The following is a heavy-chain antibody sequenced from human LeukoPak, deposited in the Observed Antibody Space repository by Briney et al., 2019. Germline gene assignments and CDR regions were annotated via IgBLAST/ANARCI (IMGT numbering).Heavy chain of an antibody. J-gene: IGHJ4*02. D-gene: IGHD3-22*01. CDR1: GFTFSGYA. V-gene: IGHV3-23*01. CDR2: ISGSGGST. CDR3: AKKSAYYYDSSGYYFDY. Sequence: GGSLRLSCAASGFTFSGYAMSWVRQAPGKGLEWVSAISGSGGSTYYADSVKGRFTISRDNSKNTLYLQMNSLRAEDTAVYYCAKKSAYYYDSSGYYFDYWGQGTLVTVSS.